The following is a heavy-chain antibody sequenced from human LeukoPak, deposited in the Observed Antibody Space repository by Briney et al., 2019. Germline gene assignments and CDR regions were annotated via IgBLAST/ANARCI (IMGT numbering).Heavy chain of an antibody. CDR2: INHSGST. Sequence: SETLSLTCAVYGGSSSGYYWSWIRQPPGKGLEWIGEINHSGSTNYNPSLKSRVTISVDTSKNQFSLKLSSVTAADTAVYYCARLMIVSKWFDPWGQGTLVTVSS. J-gene: IGHJ5*02. CDR1: GGSSSGYY. CDR3: ARLMIVSKWFDP. D-gene: IGHD3-22*01. V-gene: IGHV4-34*01.